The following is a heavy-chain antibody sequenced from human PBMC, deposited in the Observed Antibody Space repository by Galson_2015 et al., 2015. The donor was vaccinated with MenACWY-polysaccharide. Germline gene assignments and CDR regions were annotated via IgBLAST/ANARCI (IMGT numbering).Heavy chain of an antibody. D-gene: IGHD6-19*01. CDR1: GYTFTDYH. CDR3: TRGVLAVARVPTSGSKDF. CDR2: INPASGDT. J-gene: IGHJ4*02. V-gene: IGHV1-2*02. Sequence: SVQVPCKASGYTFTDYHMYWVRQAPGQGLEWMGWINPASGDTTSAQQFQGRVTMTRDVSISTAYMELSWLRSDDTAVYYCTRGVLAVARVPTSGSKDFWGQGTLVTVSS.